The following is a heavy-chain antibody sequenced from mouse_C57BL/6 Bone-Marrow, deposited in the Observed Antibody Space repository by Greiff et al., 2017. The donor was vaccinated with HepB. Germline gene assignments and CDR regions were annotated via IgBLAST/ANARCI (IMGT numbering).Heavy chain of an antibody. D-gene: IGHD1-1*01. J-gene: IGHJ2*01. CDR2: IHPNSGST. Sequence: QVQLQQPGAELVKPGASVKLSCKASGYTFTSYWMHWVKQRPGQGLEWIGMIHPNSGSTNYNEKFKSKATLTVDKSSSTAYMQLSSLTSEDSAVYYCARFPYYYGSSYRRAFDYWGQGTTLKVSS. V-gene: IGHV1-64*01. CDR1: GYTFTSYW. CDR3: ARFPYYYGSSYRRAFDY.